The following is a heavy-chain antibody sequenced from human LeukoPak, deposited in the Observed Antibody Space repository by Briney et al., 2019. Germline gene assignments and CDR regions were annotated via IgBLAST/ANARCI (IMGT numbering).Heavy chain of an antibody. J-gene: IGHJ4*02. Sequence: ASVKVSCKASGYTFTSYYMHWVRQAPGQGLEWMGIINPSGGSTSYAQKFQGRVTMTRDTSTSTVYMELSSLRSEDTAVYYCARVVLSYGSGSPTFGYWGQGTLVTVSS. D-gene: IGHD3-10*01. V-gene: IGHV1-46*01. CDR2: INPSGGST. CDR3: ARVVLSYGSGSPTFGY. CDR1: GYTFTSYY.